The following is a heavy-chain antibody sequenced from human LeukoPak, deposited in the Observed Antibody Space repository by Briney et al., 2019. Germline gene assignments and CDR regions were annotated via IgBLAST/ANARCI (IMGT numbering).Heavy chain of an antibody. Sequence: PGGSLRLSCVASGFNVRTNYMSWVRQAPGKGLEWVSVIYSGGSTYYAKSVEGRFTISRDNSKNTLYLQMNSLRVEDTDVYYCARKLLSPAAPFDYWGPGTLVTVSS. D-gene: IGHD4-23*01. CDR1: GFNVRTNY. CDR3: ARKLLSPAAPFDY. CDR2: IYSGGST. J-gene: IGHJ4*02. V-gene: IGHV3-53*01.